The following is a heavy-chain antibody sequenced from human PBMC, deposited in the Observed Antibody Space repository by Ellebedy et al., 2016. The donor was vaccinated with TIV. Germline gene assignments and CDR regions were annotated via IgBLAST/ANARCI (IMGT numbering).Heavy chain of an antibody. CDR2: ISAYNGNT. V-gene: IGHV1-18*04. CDR1: GYTFTSYG. CDR3: ARDGYNYQYFDY. J-gene: IGHJ4*02. Sequence: AASVKVSCKASGYTFTSYGISWARQAPGQGLEWMGWISAYNGNTNYAQKLQGRVTMTTDTSTSTAYMELSRLRSDDTAVYYCARDGYNYQYFDYWGQGTLVTVSS. D-gene: IGHD5-24*01.